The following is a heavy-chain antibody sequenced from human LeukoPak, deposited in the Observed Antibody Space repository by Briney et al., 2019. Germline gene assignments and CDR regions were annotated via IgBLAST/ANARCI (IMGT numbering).Heavy chain of an antibody. J-gene: IGHJ3*02. Sequence: SETLSLTCTVSGYSISSGYYWGWIRQPPGKGLEWIGSIHHSGSAYYNPSLKSRVTISVDTSKNQFSLRLSSVTAADTAVYYCARDRFGSSFDIWGQGTMVTVSS. D-gene: IGHD3-10*01. CDR3: ARDRFGSSFDI. V-gene: IGHV4-38-2*02. CDR1: GYSISSGYY. CDR2: IHHSGSA.